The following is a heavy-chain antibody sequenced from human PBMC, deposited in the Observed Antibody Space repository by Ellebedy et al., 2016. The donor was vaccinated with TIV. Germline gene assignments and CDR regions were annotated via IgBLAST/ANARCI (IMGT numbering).Heavy chain of an antibody. CDR3: ARGGRRWFSDY. V-gene: IGHV4-39*07. Sequence: SETLSLTCTVSGGSISSSSYYWCWIRQPPGKGLEWIGSIYYSGSTHYNPSLKSRVIMSVDTSKNQFSLKLSSVTAADTAVYYCARGGRRWFSDYWGQGTLVTVSS. D-gene: IGHD4-23*01. CDR2: IYYSGST. J-gene: IGHJ4*02. CDR1: GGSISSSSYY.